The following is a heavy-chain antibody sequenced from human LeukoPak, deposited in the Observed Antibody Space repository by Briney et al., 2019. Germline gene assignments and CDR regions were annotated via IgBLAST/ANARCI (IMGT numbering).Heavy chain of an antibody. V-gene: IGHV3-30*04. J-gene: IGHJ4*02. CDR3: ARGKGIVAADTNFDY. CDR1: GFTFSSYA. Sequence: GGSLRLSCAASGFTFSSYAMHWVRQAPGKGLEWVAVISYDGSNKYYADSVKGRFTISRDNSKNTLYLQMNSLRAEDTAVYYCARGKGIVAADTNFDYWGQGTLVTVSS. D-gene: IGHD1-26*01. CDR2: ISYDGSNK.